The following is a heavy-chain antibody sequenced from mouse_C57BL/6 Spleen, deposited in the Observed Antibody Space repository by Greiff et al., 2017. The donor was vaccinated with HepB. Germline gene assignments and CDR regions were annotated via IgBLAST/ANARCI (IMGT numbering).Heavy chain of an antibody. V-gene: IGHV1-81*01. CDR2: IYPRSGNT. J-gene: IGHJ2*01. CDR3: ARTNDYDSSFVKFYLDY. Sequence: VQLQQSGAELARPGASVKLSCKASGYTFTSYGISWVKQRTGQGLEWIGEIYPRSGNTYYNEKFKGKATLTADKSSSTAYMGLRSLTSEDSAVFFCARTNDYDSSFVKFYLDYWGQGTTLTVSS. CDR1: GYTFTSYG. D-gene: IGHD1-1*01.